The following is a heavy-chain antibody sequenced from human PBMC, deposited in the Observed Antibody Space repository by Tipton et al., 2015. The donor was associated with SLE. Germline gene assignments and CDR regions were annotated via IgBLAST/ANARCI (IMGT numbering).Heavy chain of an antibody. J-gene: IGHJ6*02. V-gene: IGHV3-30*04. D-gene: IGHD3-16*01. Sequence: SLRLSCAASGFTFSSYAMHWVRQAPGKGLEWVAVISYDGSNKYYADSVKGRFTISRDNSKNTLYLQMNSLRAEDTAVYYCARGGLGYGMDVWGQGTAVTVSS. CDR3: ARGGLGYGMDV. CDR1: GFTFSSYA. CDR2: ISYDGSNK.